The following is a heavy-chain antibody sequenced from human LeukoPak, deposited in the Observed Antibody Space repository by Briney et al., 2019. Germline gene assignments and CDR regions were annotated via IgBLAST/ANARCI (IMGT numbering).Heavy chain of an antibody. D-gene: IGHD6-19*01. CDR3: GKDLLSGSSAWYLTPFDY. CDR2: INPDGSRT. J-gene: IGHJ4*02. V-gene: IGHV3-74*01. Sequence: YPGGSLRLSCAASGFTFSSNWMHWVRQGPGKGLVWVSRINPDGSRTDYAESVKGRFTISRDNAKNTLSLQMNSLRAEDTAVYYCGKDLLSGSSAWYLTPFDYWGQGTLVTVSS. CDR1: GFTFSSNW.